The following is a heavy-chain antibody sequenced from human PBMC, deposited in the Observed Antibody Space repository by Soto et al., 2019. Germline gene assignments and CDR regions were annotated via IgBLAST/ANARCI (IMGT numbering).Heavy chain of an antibody. CDR2: ISSDSRYI. Sequence: GGCPRLSCAASRFTLSAHTMYWVRQAPGKGLEWVSSISSDSRYIYYADSVKGRFTISRDNARNSLDLQMNNLRAEDTAVYHCARGHCSRTSCYTGGYYYYPMDVWGQGTTVTVSS. CDR1: RFTLSAHT. CDR3: ARGHCSRTSCYTGGYYYYPMDV. D-gene: IGHD2-2*01. J-gene: IGHJ6*02. V-gene: IGHV3-21*01.